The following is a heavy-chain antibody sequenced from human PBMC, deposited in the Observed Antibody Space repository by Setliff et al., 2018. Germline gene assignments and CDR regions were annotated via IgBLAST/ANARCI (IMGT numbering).Heavy chain of an antibody. CDR2: INPISGGA. Sequence: GASVKVSCKASGYIFAGYYMHWVRQTPGQGLEWMGWINPISGGANYAQKFQGRVTMTRDTSTSTVYMELSSLTSDDTAVYYCARGGVAAAGKKGVFEHWGQGTLVTVSS. CDR3: ARGGVAAAGKKGVFEH. CDR1: GYIFAGYY. J-gene: IGHJ4*02. D-gene: IGHD6-13*01. V-gene: IGHV1-2*02.